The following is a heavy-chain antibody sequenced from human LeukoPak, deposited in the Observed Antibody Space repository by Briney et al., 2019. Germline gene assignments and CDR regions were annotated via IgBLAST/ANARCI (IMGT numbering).Heavy chain of an antibody. CDR2: INHSGST. Sequence: SETLSLTCAVYGGSFSGYYWSWIRQPPGKGLEWIGEINHSGSTNYNPSLKSRVTISVDTSKNQFSLKLSSVTAADTAVYYCARRGSGWYFFDYWGQGTLVTVSS. CDR3: ARRGSGWYFFDY. V-gene: IGHV4-34*01. CDR1: GGSFSGYY. J-gene: IGHJ4*02. D-gene: IGHD6-19*01.